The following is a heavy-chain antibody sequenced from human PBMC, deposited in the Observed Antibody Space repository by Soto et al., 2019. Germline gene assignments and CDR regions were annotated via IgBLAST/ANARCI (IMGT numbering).Heavy chain of an antibody. CDR1: GGSISSGDYY. CDR3: ARWWSGSRQGFDP. CDR2: IYYSGST. Sequence: QVQLQESGPGLVKPSQTLSLTCTVSGGSISSGDYYWSWIRQHPGKGLEWIGYIYYSGSTYYNPSLKFRVTIPVDTSMNPFSLTLSAVTAAATAVYYCARWWSGSRQGFDPWGQGTLVTVSS. V-gene: IGHV4-31*03. J-gene: IGHJ5*02. D-gene: IGHD3-3*01.